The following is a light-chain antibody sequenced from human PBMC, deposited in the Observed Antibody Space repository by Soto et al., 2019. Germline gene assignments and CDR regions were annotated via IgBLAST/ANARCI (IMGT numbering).Light chain of an antibody. Sequence: EIVLTQSPGTLSLSPGEGTTLSCRASQSVTSSYLAWYQQKPGQAPRLLIYGVSTRATGIPDRFSGSGSGTDFTLTISRLEPEDFALYYCQQYGSSPRTFGQGTKLEIK. J-gene: IGKJ2*01. CDR3: QQYGSSPRT. V-gene: IGKV3-20*01. CDR2: GVS. CDR1: QSVTSSY.